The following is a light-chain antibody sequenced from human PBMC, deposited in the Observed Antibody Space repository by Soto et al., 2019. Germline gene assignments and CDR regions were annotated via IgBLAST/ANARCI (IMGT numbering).Light chain of an antibody. J-gene: IGKJ1*01. CDR3: QQYGSSPRT. Sequence: EIVLTQSPGTLSLSPGERATLSCRASQSVSSSKVAWYQQKPGQAPRLLIYAASSTVAGIPDRFSGSGSGTDFTLTISRLEPEDVAVYYCQQYGSSPRTFGQGTKVEGK. V-gene: IGKV3-20*01. CDR2: AAS. CDR1: QSVSSSK.